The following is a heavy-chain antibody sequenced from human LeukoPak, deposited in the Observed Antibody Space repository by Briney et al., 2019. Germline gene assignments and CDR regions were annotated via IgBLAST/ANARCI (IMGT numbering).Heavy chain of an antibody. Sequence: SETLSLTCTASGYSISSGYYWGWIRQPPGKGLEWIGSIYHSGSTYYNPSLKSRVTISVDTSKNQFSLKLSSVTAADTAVYYCARDRRIAAAGYNWFDPWGQGTLVTVSS. CDR1: GYSISSGYY. CDR2: IYHSGST. CDR3: ARDRRIAAAGYNWFDP. J-gene: IGHJ5*02. V-gene: IGHV4-38-2*02. D-gene: IGHD6-13*01.